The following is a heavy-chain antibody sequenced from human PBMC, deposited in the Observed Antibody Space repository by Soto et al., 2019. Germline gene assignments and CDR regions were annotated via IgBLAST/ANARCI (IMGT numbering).Heavy chain of an antibody. D-gene: IGHD2-2*01. J-gene: IGHJ3*02. CDR3: VKPLGYCSSTSCYGAFDI. Sequence: GGSLRLSCSASGFTFSSYAMHWVHQAPGKGLEYVSAISSNGGSTYYADSVKGRFTISRDNFKNTLYLQMSSLRAEDTAVYYCVKPLGYCSSTSCYGAFDIWGQGTMVTVSS. CDR1: GFTFSSYA. V-gene: IGHV3-64D*06. CDR2: ISSNGGST.